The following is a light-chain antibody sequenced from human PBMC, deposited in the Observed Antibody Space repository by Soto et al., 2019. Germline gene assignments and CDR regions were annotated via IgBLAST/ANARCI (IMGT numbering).Light chain of an antibody. Sequence: EMVLTQAPGTLSLSQGERATLSCRASQSVSSNYLAWYQQKPGQAPRLLIYGASNRATGIPARFSGSGSGTDFTLTISSLEPEDFAVYYCQQRSNWPITFGQRARLEIK. J-gene: IGKJ5*01. V-gene: IGKV3-11*01. CDR1: QSVSSNY. CDR3: QQRSNWPIT. CDR2: GAS.